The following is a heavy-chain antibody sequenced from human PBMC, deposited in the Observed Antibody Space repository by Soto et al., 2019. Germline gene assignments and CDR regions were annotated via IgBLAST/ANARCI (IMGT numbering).Heavy chain of an antibody. CDR3: ARLAVVGFDY. V-gene: IGHV3-30-3*01. D-gene: IGHD2-21*01. Sequence: GGSLRLSCAASGFTFSSYAMHWVRQAPGKGLEWVAVISYDGSNKYYADSVKGRFTISRDNSKNTLYLQMNSLRAEDTAVYYCARLAVVGFDYWGQGTLVTVTS. J-gene: IGHJ4*02. CDR1: GFTFSSYA. CDR2: ISYDGSNK.